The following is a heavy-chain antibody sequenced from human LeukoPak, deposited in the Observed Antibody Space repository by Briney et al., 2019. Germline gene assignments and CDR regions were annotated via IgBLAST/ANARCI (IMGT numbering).Heavy chain of an antibody. Sequence: SETLSLTCAVYGGSFSGYYWSWIRQPPGKGLEWIGEINHSGSTNYNPSLKSRVTISVDTSKNQFSLKLSSVTAADTAVYYCARTVVPAAGRYYFDYWGQGTLVTVSS. V-gene: IGHV4-34*01. CDR2: INHSGST. J-gene: IGHJ4*02. CDR1: GGSFSGYY. CDR3: ARTVVPAAGRYYFDY. D-gene: IGHD2-2*01.